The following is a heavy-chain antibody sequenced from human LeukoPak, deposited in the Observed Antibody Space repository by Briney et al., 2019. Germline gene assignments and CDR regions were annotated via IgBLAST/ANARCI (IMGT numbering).Heavy chain of an antibody. J-gene: IGHJ4*02. Sequence: GGSLRLSCAASGFTFSSYEMNWVRQAPGKGLEWVSYISSSGGTIYYADSVKGRFTISRDNAKNSLYLQMNSLRAEDTAVYYCARSGDYEDNYWGQGTLVTVSS. CDR1: GFTFSSYE. V-gene: IGHV3-48*03. CDR3: ARSGDYEDNY. CDR2: ISSSGGTI. D-gene: IGHD4-17*01.